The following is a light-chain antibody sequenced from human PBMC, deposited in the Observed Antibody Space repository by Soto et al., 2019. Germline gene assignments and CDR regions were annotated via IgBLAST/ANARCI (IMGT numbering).Light chain of an antibody. CDR1: QDISNY. CDR3: QQYDNLPRT. V-gene: IGKV1-33*01. J-gene: IGKJ3*01. CDR2: DAS. Sequence: DIQMTQSPSSLSASVGDRVTITCQASQDISNYLNWYQHKPGKAPKLLIYDASNLETGVPSRFSGSGSGTDFTFTIRSLQPEDIATYYCQQYDNLPRTFGPGT.